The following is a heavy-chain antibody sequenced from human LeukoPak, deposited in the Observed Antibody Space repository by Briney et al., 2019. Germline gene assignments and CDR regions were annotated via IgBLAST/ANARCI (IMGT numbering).Heavy chain of an antibody. Sequence: ESGPTLVKPTQTLTLTCTFSGFSLNSSAVGVAWVRQPPGKALEWLALIYWNGDRRCSPSQKTRLTITKDTSKNQVVLTLTNMDPVDTATYFCAHTAPYIGAAGSAFDFWGRGIMVTVSS. D-gene: IGHD6-13*01. CDR2: IYWNGDR. J-gene: IGHJ4*01. CDR3: AHTAPYIGAAGSAFDF. CDR1: GFSLNSSAVG. V-gene: IGHV2-5*01.